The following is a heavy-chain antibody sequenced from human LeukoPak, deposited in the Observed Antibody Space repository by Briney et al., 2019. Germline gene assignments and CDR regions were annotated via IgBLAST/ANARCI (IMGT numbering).Heavy chain of an antibody. Sequence: ASVKVSCKASGYTFTSYYMHWVRQAPGQGLEWMGIINPSGGSTSYAQKFQGRVTMTRDTSKNQFSLKLNSATAADTAIYFCARGHTTVTTWGYWGQGTLVTVSS. V-gene: IGHV1-46*01. D-gene: IGHD4-17*01. CDR1: GYTFTSYY. CDR3: ARGHTTVTTWGY. CDR2: INPSGGST. J-gene: IGHJ4*02.